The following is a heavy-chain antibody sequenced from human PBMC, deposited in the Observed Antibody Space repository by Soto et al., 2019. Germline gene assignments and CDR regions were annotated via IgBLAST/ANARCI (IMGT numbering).Heavy chain of an antibody. CDR1: GYSFTSYW. J-gene: IGHJ4*02. D-gene: IGHD3-22*01. CDR2: IDPSDSYT. V-gene: IGHV5-10-1*01. Sequence: GESLKISCKGSGYSFTSYWISWVRQMPGKGLEWMGRIDPSDSYTNYSPSFQGHVTISADKSISTAYLQWSSLKASDTAMYYCARVRRYYDSSGYWGQGTLVTVSS. CDR3: ARVRRYYDSSGY.